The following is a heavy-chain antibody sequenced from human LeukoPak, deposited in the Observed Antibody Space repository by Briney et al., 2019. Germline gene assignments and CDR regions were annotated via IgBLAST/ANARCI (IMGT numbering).Heavy chain of an antibody. J-gene: IGHJ5*02. CDR1: GFTFSSYA. Sequence: GSLRLFCAASGFTFSSYAMSWVRQAPGKGLEWVSAISCSGGSTYYADSVKGRFTISRDNSKNTLYLQMNSLRAEDTAVYYCAKYRIQLQMPYNWFDPWGQGTLVTVSS. D-gene: IGHD5-18*01. CDR3: AKYRIQLQMPYNWFDP. CDR2: ISCSGGST. V-gene: IGHV3-23*01.